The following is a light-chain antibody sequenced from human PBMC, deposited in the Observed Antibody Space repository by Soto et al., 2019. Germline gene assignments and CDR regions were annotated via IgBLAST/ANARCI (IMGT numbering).Light chain of an antibody. Sequence: EIVMTQSPATLSVSPGERATLSCRASQSVSSNLAWYQQKPGQAPRLLIYGASTRATGIPARFSGSGSGTEFTLTISSLHSEDFAVYSSQAYNNWSWISFAPGARLEI. V-gene: IGKV3-15*01. CDR2: GAS. CDR1: QSVSSN. CDR3: QAYNNWSWIS. J-gene: IGKJ5*01.